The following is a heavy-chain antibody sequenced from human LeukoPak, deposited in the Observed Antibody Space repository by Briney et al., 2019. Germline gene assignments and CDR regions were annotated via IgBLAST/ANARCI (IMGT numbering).Heavy chain of an antibody. CDR2: IYHSGST. V-gene: IGHV4-38-2*02. Sequence: SETLSLTCTVSGGSISSGYYWGWIRQPPGKGLEWIGSIYHSGSTYYNPSLKSRVTISVDTSKNQFSLKLSSVTAADTAVYYCARVHNKESKYYYYYMDVWGKGTTVTVSS. CDR3: ARVHNKESKYYYYYMDV. CDR1: GGSISSGYY. J-gene: IGHJ6*03. D-gene: IGHD5-24*01.